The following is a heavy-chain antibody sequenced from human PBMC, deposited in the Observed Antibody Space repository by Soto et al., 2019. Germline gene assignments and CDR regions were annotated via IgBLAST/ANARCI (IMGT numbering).Heavy chain of an antibody. V-gene: IGHV4-30-2*01. Sequence: SETLSLTCAVSGGSISSGGYSWSWIRQPPGKGLECIGYIYHSGSTYYNPSLKSRVTISVDRSKNQFSLKLSSVSAADTAVYYCARGPPLGFWGQGTLVTVSS. J-gene: IGHJ4*02. CDR3: ARGPPLGF. CDR2: IYHSGST. CDR1: GGSISSGGYS.